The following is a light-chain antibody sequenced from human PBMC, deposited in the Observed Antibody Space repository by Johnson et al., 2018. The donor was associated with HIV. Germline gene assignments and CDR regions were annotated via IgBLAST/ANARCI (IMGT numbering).Light chain of an antibody. V-gene: IGLV1-51*02. Sequence: QSVLTQPPSVSAAPGQKVTISCSTTSSNFGNNYVSWYQQLPGTAPKLLIYKNHKRPSGIPNRFSGSKSGTSATLDITGLQTGDEADYYCGIWDTRPRTGGVFATGTKVTVL. J-gene: IGLJ1*01. CDR1: SSNFGNNY. CDR3: GIWDTRPRTGGV. CDR2: KNH.